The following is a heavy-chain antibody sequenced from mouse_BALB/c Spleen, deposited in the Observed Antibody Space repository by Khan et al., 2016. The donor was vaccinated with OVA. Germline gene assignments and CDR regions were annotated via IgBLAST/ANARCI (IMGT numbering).Heavy chain of an antibody. CDR2: IWGDGST. Sequence: QVQLKESGPGLVAPSQSLSITCTVSGFSLTGYGVNWVRQPPGKGLEWLGMIWGDGSTDYNSALKSRLSISKDNSKSQVFLKMNSLQTDDTARYYCASYGYYPYYAMDYWGQGTSVTVSP. J-gene: IGHJ4*01. V-gene: IGHV2-6-7*01. CDR3: ASYGYYPYYAMDY. CDR1: GFSLTGYG. D-gene: IGHD2-3*01.